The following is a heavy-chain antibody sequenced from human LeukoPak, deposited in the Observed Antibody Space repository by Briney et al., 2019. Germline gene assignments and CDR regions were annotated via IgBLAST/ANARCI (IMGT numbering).Heavy chain of an antibody. Sequence: PGGSLRLSCAASDFTLSNAYMNWVRQASGEGLEWVGRIKSKTDGGTIDYAAPVKGRFTISRDDSKNTLYLQMNSLKTEDTAVYYCTTKRVGAPAFDYWGQGTLVTVSS. J-gene: IGHJ4*02. CDR1: DFTLSNAY. V-gene: IGHV3-15*07. CDR2: IKSKTDGGTI. D-gene: IGHD1-26*01. CDR3: TTKRVGAPAFDY.